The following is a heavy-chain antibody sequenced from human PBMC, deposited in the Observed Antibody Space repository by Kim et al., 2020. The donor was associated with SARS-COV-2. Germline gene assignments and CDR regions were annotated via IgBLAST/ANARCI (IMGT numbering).Heavy chain of an antibody. CDR1: GGSISSSSYY. Sequence: SETLSLTCTVSGGSISSSSYYWGWIRQPPGKGLEWIGSIYYSGSTYYNPSLKSRVTISVDTSKNQFSLKLSSVTAADTAVYYCARRGVVDIDIWGQGTMVTVSS. J-gene: IGHJ3*02. CDR3: ARRGVVDIDI. V-gene: IGHV4-39*01. D-gene: IGHD2-21*01. CDR2: IYYSGST.